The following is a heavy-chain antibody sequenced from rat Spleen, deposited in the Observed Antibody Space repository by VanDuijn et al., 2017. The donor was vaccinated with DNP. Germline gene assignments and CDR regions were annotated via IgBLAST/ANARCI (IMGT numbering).Heavy chain of an antibody. V-gene: IGHV3-3*01. CDR1: GYSIISSYR. D-gene: IGHD1-7*01. Sequence: VQLQESGPGLVKPSQSLSLTCSVTGYSIISSYRWHWIRKFPGNKLEWLGYMNSTGSTNYSPSLKSRISITRDTSKNQFFLQVNSITTEDTATYYCARWTRYFDYWGQGVMVTVSS. CDR2: MNSTGST. CDR3: ARWTRYFDY. J-gene: IGHJ2*01.